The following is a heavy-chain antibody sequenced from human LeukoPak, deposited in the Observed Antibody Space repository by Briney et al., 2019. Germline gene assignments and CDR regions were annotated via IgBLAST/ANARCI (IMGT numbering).Heavy chain of an antibody. CDR2: ISAYNGNT. J-gene: IGHJ3*01. Sequence: ASVKVSCKASGYTFTSYGISWVRQAPGQGLEWMGWISAYNGNTNYAQKLQGRVTMTTDTSTSTAYMELRSLRSDDTAVYYCANCGDSSGYSGYDYAFVFWGQGTMVTV. V-gene: IGHV1-18*01. D-gene: IGHD5-12*01. CDR1: GYTFTSYG. CDR3: ANCGDSSGYSGYDYAFVF.